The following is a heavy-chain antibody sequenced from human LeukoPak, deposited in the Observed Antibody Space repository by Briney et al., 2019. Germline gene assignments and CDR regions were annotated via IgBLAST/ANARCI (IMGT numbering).Heavy chain of an antibody. V-gene: IGHV5-51*01. CDR2: IYPDDSDT. J-gene: IGHJ4*02. CDR3: TRHFAGGAIDY. D-gene: IGHD3-10*01. CDR1: GYKFNAYW. Sequence: GESLKISCKGSGYKFNAYWIAWVRQMPGKGLEWMGIIYPDDSDTRYSPSFQGQVTMSADKSISTAYLQWSSLQASDTAIYYCTRHFAGGAIDYWGQGTLVTVSS.